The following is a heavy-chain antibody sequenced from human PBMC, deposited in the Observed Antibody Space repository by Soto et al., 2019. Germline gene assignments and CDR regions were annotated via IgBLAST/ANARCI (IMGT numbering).Heavy chain of an antibody. J-gene: IGHJ5*02. CDR3: TRQWGDSSSGWFDP. V-gene: IGHV3-73*02. D-gene: IGHD6-13*01. Sequence: EVQLVESGGGLVQPGGSLKLSCAASGFTFSGSAMHWVRQASGKGLEWVGRIRSKANTYATAYAASVKGRFTISRDDSKNTAYLQMNSLKPEDTAVYYCTRQWGDSSSGWFDPWGQGTLVTVSS. CDR2: IRSKANTYAT. CDR1: GFTFSGSA.